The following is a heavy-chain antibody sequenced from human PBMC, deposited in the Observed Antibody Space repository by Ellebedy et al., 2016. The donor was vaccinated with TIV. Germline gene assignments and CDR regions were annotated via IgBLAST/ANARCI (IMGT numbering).Heavy chain of an antibody. D-gene: IGHD3-16*01. V-gene: IGHV3-64D*06. J-gene: IGHJ4*02. Sequence: GESLKISCSASGFTFSSYAMHWVRQAPGKGLEYVSAIVGNGGSTYYADSVTGKFTISRDNSKNTLYLQMSSLRPEDTAVYYCVKAWGDWGQGTLVTVSS. CDR2: IVGNGGST. CDR3: VKAWGD. CDR1: GFTFSSYA.